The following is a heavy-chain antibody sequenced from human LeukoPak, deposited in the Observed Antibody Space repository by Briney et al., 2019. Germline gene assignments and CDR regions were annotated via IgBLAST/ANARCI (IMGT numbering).Heavy chain of an antibody. J-gene: IGHJ4*02. D-gene: IGHD6-19*01. CDR2: ISGDGGST. CDR1: GFTFDDYA. V-gene: IGHV3-43*02. CDR3: AKSMGQWLEYYFDY. Sequence: TGGSLRLSCAASGFTFDDYAMHWVRQAPGKGLEWVSLISGDGGSTYYADSVKGRFTIDRDNSKNSLYLQMNSLRTEDTALYYCAKSMGQWLEYYFDYWGQGTLVTVSS.